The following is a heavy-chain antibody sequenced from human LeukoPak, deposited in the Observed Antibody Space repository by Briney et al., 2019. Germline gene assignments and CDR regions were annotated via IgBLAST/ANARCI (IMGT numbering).Heavy chain of an antibody. CDR1: GFTFSSYA. J-gene: IGHJ4*02. CDR2: LRGDGET. D-gene: IGHD6-13*01. Sequence: PGGSLRLSCAASGFTFSSYAVSWVRQDPARGLEWVSSLRGDGETFYADSVKGRFTLSRDDSRNTVYLHLNNLRVEDTAVYYCAKTQHGGRSSWFLFGYWGQGTLVTVSS. CDR3: AKTQHGGRSSWFLFGY. V-gene: IGHV3-23*01.